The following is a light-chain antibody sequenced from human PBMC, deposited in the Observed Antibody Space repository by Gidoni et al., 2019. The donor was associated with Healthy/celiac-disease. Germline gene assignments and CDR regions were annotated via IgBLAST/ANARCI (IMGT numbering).Light chain of an antibody. CDR1: QRISSY. CDR2: AAS. J-gene: IGKJ1*01. Sequence: DIQMTKSPSSLSASVGDRVTITCRASQRISSYLNWYQQKPGKAPKLLIYAASSLQSGVPSRFSGSGSGTDFTLTISSLQPEDFATYYCQQSYSTPQTFGQGTQVEIK. CDR3: QQSYSTPQT. V-gene: IGKV1-39*01.